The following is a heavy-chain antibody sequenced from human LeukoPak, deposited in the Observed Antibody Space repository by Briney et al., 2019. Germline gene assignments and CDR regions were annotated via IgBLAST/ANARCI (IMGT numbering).Heavy chain of an antibody. J-gene: IGHJ3*02. D-gene: IGHD5-24*01. Sequence: SETLSLTCTVSGGSISSGGYYWSWIRQHPGKGLEWIGYIYYSGSTYYNPSLKSRVTISVDTSKNQFSLKLSSVTAADTAVYYCARDRVEMATTGAFDIWGQGTMVTVSS. CDR3: ARDRVEMATTGAFDI. V-gene: IGHV4-31*03. CDR2: IYYSGST. CDR1: GGSISSGGYY.